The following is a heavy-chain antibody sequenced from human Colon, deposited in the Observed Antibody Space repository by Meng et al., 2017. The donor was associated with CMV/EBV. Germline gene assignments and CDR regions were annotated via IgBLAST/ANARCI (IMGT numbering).Heavy chain of an antibody. Sequence: GESLKISCAASGFTFSSYDMHWVRQATGKGLEWVSAIGTAGDTYYPGSVKGRFTISRENAKNSLYLQMNSLRAGDTAVYYCVRDVGGRGYSADWGQGTLVTVSS. V-gene: IGHV3-13*01. D-gene: IGHD5-12*01. CDR1: GFTFSSYD. CDR2: IGTAGDT. CDR3: VRDVGGRGYSAD. J-gene: IGHJ1*01.